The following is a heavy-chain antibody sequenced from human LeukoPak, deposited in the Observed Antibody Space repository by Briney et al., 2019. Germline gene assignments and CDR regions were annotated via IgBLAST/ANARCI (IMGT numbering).Heavy chain of an antibody. CDR1: GFTFSSYW. CDR2: IKQDGSEK. Sequence: GGSLRLSCAASGFTFSSYWMSWVRQAPGKGLEWVANIKQDGSEKYYVDSVKGRFTISRDNAKNSLYLQMDSLRAEDTAVYYCARDLIAVAGAGSLDYWGQGTLVTVSS. CDR3: ARDLIAVAGAGSLDY. V-gene: IGHV3-7*03. D-gene: IGHD6-19*01. J-gene: IGHJ4*02.